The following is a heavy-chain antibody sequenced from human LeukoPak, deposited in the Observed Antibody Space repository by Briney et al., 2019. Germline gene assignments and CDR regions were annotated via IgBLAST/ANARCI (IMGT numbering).Heavy chain of an antibody. CDR3: ARGQVYHYFDY. V-gene: IGHV4-39*07. D-gene: IGHD5/OR15-5a*01. J-gene: IGHJ4*02. CDR1: GGSISSSSYY. Sequence: PSETLSLTCTVSGGSISSSSYYWGWIRQPPGKGLEWIGSIYYSGSTYYNPSLKSRVTISVDTSKNQFSLKLSSVTAADTAVYYCARGQVYHYFDYWGQGTLVTVSS. CDR2: IYYSGST.